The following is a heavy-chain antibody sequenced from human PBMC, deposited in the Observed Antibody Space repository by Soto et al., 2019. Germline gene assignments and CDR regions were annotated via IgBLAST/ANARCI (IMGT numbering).Heavy chain of an antibody. Sequence: EVQLVESGGGLVQPGGSLRLSCAASGFTFSSYWMHWVRQAPGKGLVWVSRINSDGSSTSYADSVKGRFTISRDNAKNTLYLQMNSLGAEDTAVYYCARVPAGPRSGWFDPWGQGTLVTVSS. V-gene: IGHV3-74*01. D-gene: IGHD2-2*01. CDR2: INSDGSST. CDR3: ARVPAGPRSGWFDP. CDR1: GFTFSSYW. J-gene: IGHJ5*02.